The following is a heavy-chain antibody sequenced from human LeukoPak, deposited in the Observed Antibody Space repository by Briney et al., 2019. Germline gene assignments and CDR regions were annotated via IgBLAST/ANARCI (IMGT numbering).Heavy chain of an antibody. J-gene: IGHJ4*02. CDR2: IYYSGST. CDR1: GGSISNYY. Sequence: SETLSLTCTVSGGSISNYYWGWIRQPPGKALEWIGYIYYSGSTNYNPSLESRVTISVDTSKNQFSLKLSSVTTADTAVYYCARYSYGSTGPFDYWGQGILVTVSS. CDR3: ARYSYGSTGPFDY. D-gene: IGHD5-18*01. V-gene: IGHV4-59*08.